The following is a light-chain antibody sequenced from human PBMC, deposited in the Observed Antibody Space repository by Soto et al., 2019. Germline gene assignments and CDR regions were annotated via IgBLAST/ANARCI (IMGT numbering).Light chain of an antibody. J-gene: IGKJ1*01. CDR1: QSISSW. CDR3: QHYNSYSEA. Sequence: LQMTQSPSTLSASVGDSVTITCRASQSISSWLAWYQQKPGKAPKLLIYKASTLKSGVPSRFSGSGSGTEFTLTISSLQPDDFATYYCQHYNSYSEAFGQGTKV. CDR2: KAS. V-gene: IGKV1-5*03.